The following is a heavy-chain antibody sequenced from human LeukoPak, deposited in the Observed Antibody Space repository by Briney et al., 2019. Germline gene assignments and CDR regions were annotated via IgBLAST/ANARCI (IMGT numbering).Heavy chain of an antibody. V-gene: IGHV4-39*07. Sequence: SETLSLTCTVSGGSISSSSYYWGWIRQPPGKGLEWIGGIYYSGSTYYNPSLKSRVTISVDTSKNQFSLKLSSVTAADTAVYYCARYDYVWGSPYWGQGTLVTVSS. D-gene: IGHD3-16*01. CDR3: ARYDYVWGSPY. J-gene: IGHJ4*02. CDR2: IYYSGST. CDR1: GGSISSSSYY.